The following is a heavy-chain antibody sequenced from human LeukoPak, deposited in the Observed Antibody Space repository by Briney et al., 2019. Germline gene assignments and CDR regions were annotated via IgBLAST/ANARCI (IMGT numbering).Heavy chain of an antibody. D-gene: IGHD6-25*01. CDR1: GFTFSSYG. Sequence: GGSLRLSCAASGFTFSSYGMHWVRQAPGKGLEWVAVISYDRSNKYYADSVKGRFTISRDNSKNTLYLQMNSLRAEDTAVYYCAKDRDKTAYSSGHDYWGQGTLVTVSS. CDR3: AKDRDKTAYSSGHDY. J-gene: IGHJ4*02. V-gene: IGHV3-30*18. CDR2: ISYDRSNK.